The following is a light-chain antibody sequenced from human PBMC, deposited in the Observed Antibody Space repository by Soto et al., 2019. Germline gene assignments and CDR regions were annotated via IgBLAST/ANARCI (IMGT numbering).Light chain of an antibody. J-gene: IGKJ5*01. Sequence: TLSPSSLSASVGEVVTITCPASQDISEYLNWYQQKPGKAPKLLIYDASNLETGVPSSFSGGGSGTDFTFTISSLQPEDIATYYCQHYDNLPSITFGQGTRLEIK. CDR3: QHYDNLPSIT. CDR1: QDISEY. CDR2: DAS. V-gene: IGKV1-33*01.